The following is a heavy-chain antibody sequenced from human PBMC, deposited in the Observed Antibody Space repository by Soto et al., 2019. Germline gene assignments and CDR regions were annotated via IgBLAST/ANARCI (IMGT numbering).Heavy chain of an antibody. CDR3: ARGLEQLVRPYNWFDP. V-gene: IGHV3-33*01. D-gene: IGHD6-13*01. CDR2: IWYDGSNK. CDR1: GFTFSSYG. J-gene: IGHJ5*02. Sequence: GGSLRLSCAASGFTFSSYGMHWVRQAPGKGLEWVAVIWYDGSNKYYADSVKGRFTISRDNSKNTLYLQMNSLRAEDTAVYYCARGLEQLVRPYNWFDPWGQGTLVTVSS.